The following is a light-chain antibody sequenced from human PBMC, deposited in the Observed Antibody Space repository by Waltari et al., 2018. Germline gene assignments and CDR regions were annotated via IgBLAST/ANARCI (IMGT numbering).Light chain of an antibody. CDR2: GAS. CDR1: QSVTRA. Sequence: EIVLTQSPGSLSVSPGGSDTLSCRTSQSVTRALAWYQQKPGQAPRLLIYGASNRATGIPDRFSGSGSGTDFSLTISSLEPEDFAVYYCQHYLRLPVTFGQGTKVEVK. J-gene: IGKJ1*01. CDR3: QHYLRLPVT. V-gene: IGKV3-20*01.